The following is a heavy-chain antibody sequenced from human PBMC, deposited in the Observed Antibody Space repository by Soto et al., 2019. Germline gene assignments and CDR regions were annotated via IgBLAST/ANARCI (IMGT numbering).Heavy chain of an antibody. V-gene: IGHV1-3*01. J-gene: IGHJ3*02. D-gene: IGHD3-10*01. Sequence: ASVKVSCKASGYTFTSYAMHWVRQAPGQRLEWMGWINAGNGNTKYSQKFQGRVTITRDTSASTAYMELSSLRSEDTAVYYCARDGPLWFGEPVAFDIWGQGTMVTVSS. CDR1: GYTFTSYA. CDR3: ARDGPLWFGEPVAFDI. CDR2: INAGNGNT.